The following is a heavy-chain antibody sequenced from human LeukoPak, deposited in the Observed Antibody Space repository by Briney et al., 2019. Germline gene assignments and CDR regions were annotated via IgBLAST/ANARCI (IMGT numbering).Heavy chain of an antibody. CDR2: IYYSGST. V-gene: IGHV4-59*08. CDR3: ARRGSGRYFDY. J-gene: IGHJ4*02. Sequence: ETLSLTCTVSGGSISSYYWSWIRQPPGKGLEWIGYIYYSGSTNYNPSLKSRVTISVDTSKNQFSLKLSSVTAADTAVYYCARRGSGRYFDYWGQGTLVTVSS. D-gene: IGHD6-25*01. CDR1: GGSISSYY.